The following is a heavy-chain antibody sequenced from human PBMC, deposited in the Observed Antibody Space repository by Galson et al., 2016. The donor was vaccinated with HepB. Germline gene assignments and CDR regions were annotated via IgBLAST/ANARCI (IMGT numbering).Heavy chain of an antibody. Sequence: SETLSLTCTVSGDSVNSGNNYWAWIRQPPGKGLEWIGHIYYSGSTFFNPSLKSRVTLSLDTSKNHFSLNIDSVTATDTSVFYCARLGVTAAAGFDYWGRGILVSVSS. V-gene: IGHV4-39*02. CDR1: GDSVNSGNNY. D-gene: IGHD6-13*01. J-gene: IGHJ4*02. CDR2: IYYSGST. CDR3: ARLGVTAAAGFDY.